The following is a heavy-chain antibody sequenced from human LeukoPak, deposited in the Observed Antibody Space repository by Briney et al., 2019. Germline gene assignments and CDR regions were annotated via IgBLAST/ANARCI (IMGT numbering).Heavy chain of an antibody. D-gene: IGHD1-26*01. CDR2: IYNSGST. CDR3: ARRDSGSHLDY. V-gene: IGHV4-59*08. CDR1: GGSISSYY. J-gene: IGHJ4*02. Sequence: PSETLSLTCTVSGGSISSYYWTWIRQSPGKGLDWIGYIYNSGSTNYNPSLKSRVTISVDTSKNQFSLKLSSVTAADTAVYYCARRDSGSHLDYWGQGTLVTVSS.